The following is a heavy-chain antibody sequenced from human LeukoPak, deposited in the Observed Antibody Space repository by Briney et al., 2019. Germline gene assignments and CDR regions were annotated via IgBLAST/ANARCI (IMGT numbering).Heavy chain of an antibody. CDR1: GGSISSGDYY. CDR3: ARFGIVATRVSWFDP. D-gene: IGHD5-12*01. J-gene: IGHJ5*02. CDR2: IYYSGST. Sequence: TSETLSLTCTVSGGSISSGDYYWSWIRQPPGKGLEWIGYIYYSGSTFYNPSLKSRVTISVDTSKNQFSLKLSSVTAADTAVYYCARFGIVATRVSWFDPWGQGTLVTVSS. V-gene: IGHV4-30-4*02.